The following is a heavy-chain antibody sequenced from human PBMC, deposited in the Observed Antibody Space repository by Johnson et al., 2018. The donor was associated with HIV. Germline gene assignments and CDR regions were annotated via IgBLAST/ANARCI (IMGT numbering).Heavy chain of an antibody. J-gene: IGHJ3*02. CDR2: ISTRGGGI. V-gene: IGHV3-11*04. CDR1: GFTFTDYY. Sequence: QVQLVESGGSLVKPGGSMRLSCAASGFTFTDYYMTWIRQAPGKGLEWVSHISTRGGGIYYAASVKGRFTIPRDNARNSLYLQMNSLIAEDTAVYYCARVRYSSGWPIYAFDIWGQGTVVIVSS. D-gene: IGHD6-19*01. CDR3: ARVRYSSGWPIYAFDI.